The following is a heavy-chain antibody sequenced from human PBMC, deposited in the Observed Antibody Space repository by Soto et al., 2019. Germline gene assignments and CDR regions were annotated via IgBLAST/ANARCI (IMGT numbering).Heavy chain of an antibody. CDR3: ATGDGYNYGWFFDY. J-gene: IGHJ4*02. D-gene: IGHD5-12*01. V-gene: IGHV4-59*01. CDR2: IYYSGST. Sequence: SETLSLTCTVSGGSISSYYWSWIRQPPGKGLEWIGYIYYSGSTNYNPSLKSRVTISVDMSKNQFSLKLSSVTAADTAVYYCATGDGYNYGWFFDYWGQGTLVTVSS. CDR1: GGSISSYY.